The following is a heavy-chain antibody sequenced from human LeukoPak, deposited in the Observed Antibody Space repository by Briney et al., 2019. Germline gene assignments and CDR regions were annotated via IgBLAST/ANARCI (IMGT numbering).Heavy chain of an antibody. Sequence: GGSLRLSCAASGFTFSDFYMSWLRQAPGKGLEWVSYISSSGSSIYYAGSVKGRFTISRDNAKNSLYLQMNSLRAEDTAVFYCAASLRFPGWFDPWGQGALVTVSS. D-gene: IGHD3-16*01. CDR2: ISSSGSSI. CDR1: GFTFSDFY. J-gene: IGHJ5*02. CDR3: AASLRFPGWFDP. V-gene: IGHV3-11*01.